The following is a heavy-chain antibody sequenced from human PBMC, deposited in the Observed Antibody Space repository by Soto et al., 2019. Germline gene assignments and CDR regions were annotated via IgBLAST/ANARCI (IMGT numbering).Heavy chain of an antibody. CDR1: GYTFTSYG. CDR2: ISPYNGET. V-gene: IGHV1-18*01. D-gene: IGHD2-15*01. Sequence: QVQLVQSGAEVKKPGASVKVSCKASGYTFTSYGITWVRQAPGQGLEWMGWISPYNGETSYAQTLHGRVTMTTDTSTSTGYMELWSLKSDDTAVYYCARAYCSGDTCYDYWGHGTLVTVSS. CDR3: ARAYCSGDTCYDY. J-gene: IGHJ4*01.